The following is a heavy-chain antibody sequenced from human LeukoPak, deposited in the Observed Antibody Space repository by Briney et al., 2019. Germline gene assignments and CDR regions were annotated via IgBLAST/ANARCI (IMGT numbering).Heavy chain of an antibody. J-gene: IGHJ4*02. Sequence: PGGSLRLSCAASGFTFSSYAMSWVRQAPGKGLEWVSYISSSSSTIYYADSVKGRFTISRDNAKNSLYLQMNSLRAEDTAVYYCARDFHLYGSGSYSDYWGQGTLVTVSS. D-gene: IGHD3-10*01. CDR3: ARDFHLYGSGSYSDY. CDR1: GFTFSSYA. CDR2: ISSSSSTI. V-gene: IGHV3-48*04.